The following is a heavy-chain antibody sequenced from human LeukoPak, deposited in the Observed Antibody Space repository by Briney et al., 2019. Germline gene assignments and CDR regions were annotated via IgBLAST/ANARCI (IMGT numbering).Heavy chain of an antibody. CDR3: ARLPLPRLLWYSNGGDDAFDI. D-gene: IGHD4-23*01. V-gene: IGHV4-30-2*01. J-gene: IGHJ3*02. CDR1: GGSISSGGYS. Sequence: SETLSLTCAVSGGSISSGGYSWSWLRQPPGKGLEWIGYIYHSGSTYYNPSLKSRVTISVDRSKNQFSLKLSSVTAANTAVYYCARLPLPRLLWYSNGGDDAFDIWGQGTMVTVSS. CDR2: IYHSGST.